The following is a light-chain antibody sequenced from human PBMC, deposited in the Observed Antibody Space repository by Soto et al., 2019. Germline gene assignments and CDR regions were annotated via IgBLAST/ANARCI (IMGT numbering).Light chain of an antibody. J-gene: IGLJ2*01. CDR2: RND. V-gene: IGLV1-44*01. CDR1: RSNMGTNT. CDR3: AAWDDSRNGVI. Sequence: QSVLTQPASASGTPGQRVTISCSGSRSNMGTNTVSWYQLLPGTAPKLLIFRNDRRPSGVPDRLSGAKSGTSASLAISGLQSEDEADYYCAAWDDSRNGVIFGEGTKLTVL.